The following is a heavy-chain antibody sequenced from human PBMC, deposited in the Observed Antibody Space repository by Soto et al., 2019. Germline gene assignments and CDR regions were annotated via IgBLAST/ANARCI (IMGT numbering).Heavy chain of an antibody. CDR2: IYYSGST. CDR1: GGSISSGDYY. J-gene: IGHJ5*02. V-gene: IGHV4-30-4*01. D-gene: IGHD3-22*01. Sequence: SETLSLTCTVSGGSISSGDYYWSWIRQPPGKGLEWIGYIYYSGSTYYNPSLKSRVTISVDTSKNQFSLKLSSVTAADTAVYYCARRLLMRWFDPWGQGTLGTVSS. CDR3: ARRLLMRWFDP.